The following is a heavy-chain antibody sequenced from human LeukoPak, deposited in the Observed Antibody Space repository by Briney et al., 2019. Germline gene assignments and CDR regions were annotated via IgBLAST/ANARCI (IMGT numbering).Heavy chain of an antibody. CDR1: GGSISSYY. D-gene: IGHD6-6*01. J-gene: IGHJ4*02. CDR3: ARGPSIAARSFDY. V-gene: IGHV4-59*01. CDR2: IYYSGST. Sequence: SETLSLTCTVPGGSISSYYWSWIWQPPGKGLEWIGYIYYSGSTNYNPSLKSRVTISVDTSKNQFSLKLSSVTAADTAVYYCARGPSIAARSFDYWGQGTLVTVSS.